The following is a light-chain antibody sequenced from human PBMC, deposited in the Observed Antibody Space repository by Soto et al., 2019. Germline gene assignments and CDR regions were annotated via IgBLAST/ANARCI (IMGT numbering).Light chain of an antibody. V-gene: IGLV1-47*01. J-gene: IGLJ2*01. CDR3: TVWDDSLRGRL. CDR2: RNN. Sequence: QSVLTQPPSESGTPGQRVTISCSGSSSNIESNFVYWYQQFPGTAPRLLIYRNNQRPSGVPDRFSGSKSGTSASLAISALRSEDEADYYCTVWDDSLRGRLFGGGTKVTVL. CDR1: SSNIESNF.